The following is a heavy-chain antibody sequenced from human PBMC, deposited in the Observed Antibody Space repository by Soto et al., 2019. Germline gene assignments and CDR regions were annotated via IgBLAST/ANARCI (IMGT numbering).Heavy chain of an antibody. CDR1: GFTFSNAW. V-gene: IGHV3-15*01. D-gene: IGHD6-13*01. J-gene: IGHJ6*03. Sequence: GGSLRLSCAASGFTFSNAWMSWVRQAPGKELEWVGRIKSKTDGGTTDYAAPVKGRFTISRDDSKNTLYLQMNSLKTEDTAVYYCTTVSSTFSSSWYYYYYYMDVWGKGTTVTVSS. CDR3: TTVSSTFSSSWYYYYYYMDV. CDR2: IKSKTDGGTT.